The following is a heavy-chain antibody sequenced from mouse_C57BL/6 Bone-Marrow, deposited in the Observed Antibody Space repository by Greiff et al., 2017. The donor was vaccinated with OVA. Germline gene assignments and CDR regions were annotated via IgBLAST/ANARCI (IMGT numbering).Heavy chain of an antibody. CDR3: AVLPPYYFDY. J-gene: IGHJ2*01. CDR2: INSDGGSP. V-gene: IGHV5-2*01. CDR1: EYEFPSHD. Sequence: DVKLVESGGGLVQPGESLKLSCESNEYEFPSHDMSWVRKTPGTRLESVAAINSDGGSPYYPDTMERRFIISRDNTKKTLYLQMSSLRSEDTALYYCAVLPPYYFDYWGQGTTLTVSS.